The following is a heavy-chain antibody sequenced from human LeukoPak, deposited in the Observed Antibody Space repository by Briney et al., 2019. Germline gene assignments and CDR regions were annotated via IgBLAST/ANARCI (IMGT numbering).Heavy chain of an antibody. CDR1: GFTFSSYA. CDR2: ISGSGGST. J-gene: IGHJ4*02. D-gene: IGHD6-13*01. V-gene: IGHV3-23*01. CDR3: AKESSGSSWLDY. Sequence: PGGSLRLSCAASGFTFSSYAMSWVRQAPGKGLEWVSTISGSGGSTYYADSVKGRFTVSRDNSKNTLYLQMNSLRAEDTAVYYCAKESSGSSWLDYWGQGTLVTVSS.